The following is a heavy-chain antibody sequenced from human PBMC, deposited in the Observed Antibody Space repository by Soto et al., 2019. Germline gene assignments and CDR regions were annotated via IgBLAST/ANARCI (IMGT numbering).Heavy chain of an antibody. CDR2: ISYDGSNK. D-gene: IGHD6-19*01. Sequence: QVQLVESGGGVVQPGRSLRLSCAASGFTFSSYGMHWVRQAPGKGLEWVAVISYDGSNKYYADSVKGRVTISRDNSKNTLYLQMNSLRAEDTAVYYCAKDPAVAGYFDYWGQGTLVTVSS. CDR3: AKDPAVAGYFDY. V-gene: IGHV3-30*18. CDR1: GFTFSSYG. J-gene: IGHJ4*02.